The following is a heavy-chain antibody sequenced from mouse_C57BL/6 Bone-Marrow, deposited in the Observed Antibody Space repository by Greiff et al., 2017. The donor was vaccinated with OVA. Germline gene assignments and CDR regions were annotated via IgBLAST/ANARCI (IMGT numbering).Heavy chain of an antibody. V-gene: IGHV1-42*01. J-gene: IGHJ1*03. D-gene: IGHD1-1*01. CDR3: ARGVLLLRGYFDV. CDR2: INPSTGGT. CDR1: GYSFTGYY. Sequence: EVQLQQSGPELVKPGASVKISCKASGYSFTGYYMNWVKQSPETSLEWIGEINPSTGGTTSNQKFKAKATLTVDKSSSTAYMQLKSLTSEDSAVYYCARGVLLLRGYFDVWGTGTTVTVSS.